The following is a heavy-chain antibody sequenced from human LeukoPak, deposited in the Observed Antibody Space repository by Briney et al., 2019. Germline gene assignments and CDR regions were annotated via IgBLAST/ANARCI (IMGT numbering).Heavy chain of an antibody. Sequence: PGGSLRLFCAASGFTFSSYSMNWVRQAPGKGLEWVSSISSSSSYIYYADSVKGRFTISRDNAKNSLYLQMNSLRAEDTAIYYCTRVGYIDEGIDYWGQGTLVTVSS. V-gene: IGHV3-21*01. CDR2: ISSSSSYI. CDR3: TRVGYIDEGIDY. J-gene: IGHJ4*02. CDR1: GFTFSSYS. D-gene: IGHD5-12*01.